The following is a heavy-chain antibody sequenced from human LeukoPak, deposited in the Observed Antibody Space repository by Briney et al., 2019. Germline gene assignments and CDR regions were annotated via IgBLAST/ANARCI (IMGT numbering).Heavy chain of an antibody. CDR3: ATIRGSYGAYFDY. V-gene: IGHV1-2*02. J-gene: IGHJ4*02. D-gene: IGHD3-16*01. CDR2: INPNSGGT. CDR1: GYTFTGYY. Sequence: ASVKVSCTASGYTFTGYYMHWVRQAPGQGLEWMGWINPNSGGTNYAQKFQGRVTMTRDTSISTAYMELSRLRSDDTAVYYCATIRGSYGAYFDYWGQGTLVTVSS.